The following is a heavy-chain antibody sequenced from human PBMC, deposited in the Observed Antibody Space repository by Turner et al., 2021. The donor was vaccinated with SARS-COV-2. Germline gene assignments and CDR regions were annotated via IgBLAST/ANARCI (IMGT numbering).Heavy chain of an antibody. V-gene: IGHV3-30-3*01. CDR1: GFTFSNYA. Sequence: QVQLVESGGGVVQPGRSLSLSCAASGFTFSNYAMHWVRQAPGKGLGWGAVISYDGSNKYYADSVKGRFTISRDNSKNTLYLQMNSLRAEDTAVYYCARDREDCSSTSCYEADWGQGTLVTVSS. CDR2: ISYDGSNK. J-gene: IGHJ4*02. CDR3: ARDREDCSSTSCYEAD. D-gene: IGHD2-2*01.